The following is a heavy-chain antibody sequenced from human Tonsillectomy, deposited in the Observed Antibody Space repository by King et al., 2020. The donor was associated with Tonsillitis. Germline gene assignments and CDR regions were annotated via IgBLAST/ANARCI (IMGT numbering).Heavy chain of an antibody. CDR3: ARGAAAAGTFAMDV. V-gene: IGHV3-21*01. Sequence: VQLVESGGGLVKPGGSLRLSCAASGFTFSIYSMNWGRRAPGKGLEWVSSISSSSQYIYHVDSVKGRFTISRDNAKNSLFLQKNSLRAEDTAVYYCARGAAAAGTFAMDVWGQGTTVTVSS. CDR2: ISSSSQYI. CDR1: GFTFSIYS. D-gene: IGHD6-13*01. J-gene: IGHJ6*02.